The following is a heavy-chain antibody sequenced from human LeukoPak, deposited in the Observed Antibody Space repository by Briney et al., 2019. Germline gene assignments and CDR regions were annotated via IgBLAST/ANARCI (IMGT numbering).Heavy chain of an antibody. CDR1: GSTFSSYA. J-gene: IGHJ4*02. CDR2: ISGSGGST. V-gene: IGHV3-23*01. D-gene: IGHD7-27*01. CDR3: AELNWGTDY. Sequence: GGSLRLSCAASGSTFSSYAMSWVRQAPGKGLEWVSAISGSGGSTYYADSVKGRFTISRDNSKNTLYLQMNSLRAGDTAVYYCAELNWGTDYWGQGTLVTVSS.